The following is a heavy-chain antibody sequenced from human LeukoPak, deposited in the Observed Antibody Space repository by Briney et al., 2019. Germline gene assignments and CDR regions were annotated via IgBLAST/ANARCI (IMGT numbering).Heavy chain of an antibody. CDR1: GFTFSSHW. Sequence: GGSLRLSCVASGFTFSSHWMHWVRQAPGKGPVWVSRIDSDGSRTTSADSVKGRFTISRDNSKNTLYLQMNSLRAEDTAVYYCAKGGADIVVVPATGGFDYWGQGTLVTVSS. V-gene: IGHV3-74*01. D-gene: IGHD2-2*01. CDR2: IDSDGSRT. CDR3: AKGGADIVVVPATGGFDY. J-gene: IGHJ4*02.